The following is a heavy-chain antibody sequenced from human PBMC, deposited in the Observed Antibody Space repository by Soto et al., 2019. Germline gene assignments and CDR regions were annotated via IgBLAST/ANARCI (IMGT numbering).Heavy chain of an antibody. Sequence: SETLSLTCAVYGGSFSGYYWSWIRQPPGKGLEWIGEINHSGSTNYNPSLKSRVTISVDTSKNQFSLKLSSATAADTAVYYCARGTGGYCSGGSCYKSYYYMDVWGKGTTVTVSS. D-gene: IGHD2-15*01. CDR1: GGSFSGYY. CDR3: ARGTGGYCSGGSCYKSYYYMDV. CDR2: INHSGST. J-gene: IGHJ6*03. V-gene: IGHV4-34*01.